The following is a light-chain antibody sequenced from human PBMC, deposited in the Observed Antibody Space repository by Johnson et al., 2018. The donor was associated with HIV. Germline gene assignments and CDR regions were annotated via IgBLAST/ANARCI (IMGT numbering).Light chain of an antibody. J-gene: IGLJ1*01. CDR1: SSNIGNNY. CDR2: ENN. CDR3: GTWDSSLSAGV. V-gene: IGLV1-51*02. Sequence: QSALTQPPSVSAAPGQKVTISCSGSSSNIGNNYVSWYQQLPGTAPKLLIYENNKRPSGIPDRFSGSKSGPSATLGITGLQTGDEADYYCGTWDSSLSAGVFGTGTKVTVL.